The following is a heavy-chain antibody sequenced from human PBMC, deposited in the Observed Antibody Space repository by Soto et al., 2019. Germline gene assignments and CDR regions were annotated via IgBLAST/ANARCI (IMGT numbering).Heavy chain of an antibody. Sequence: QVQLVQSGAEVKPPGASVKVSCKASGYTFTGHYMHWVRQVSGKRLEHLGWLKSDNGGTYYAPKFQGRVTLTRDTSTSTAYMELNGLQSYDTAVYFCARDLCPLGSGTACPLYGLDIWGQGTTGVVS. CDR1: GYTFTGHY. V-gene: IGHV1-2*02. D-gene: IGHD3-10*01. CDR2: LKSDNGGT. CDR3: ARDLCPLGSGTACPLYGLDI. J-gene: IGHJ6*02.